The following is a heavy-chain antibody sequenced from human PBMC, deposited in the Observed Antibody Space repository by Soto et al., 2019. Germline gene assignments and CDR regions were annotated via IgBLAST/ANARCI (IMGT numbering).Heavy chain of an antibody. J-gene: IGHJ4*02. CDR3: ARLNYDILTGYPMAGYFDY. Sequence: VESLKISCKGSGYSFTSYWIGWVRQMPGKGLEWMGIIYPGDSDTRYSPSFQGQVTISADKSISTAYLQWSSLKASDTAMYYCARLNYDILTGYPMAGYFDYWGQGTLVTVSS. CDR2: IYPGDSDT. V-gene: IGHV5-51*01. CDR1: GYSFTSYW. D-gene: IGHD3-9*01.